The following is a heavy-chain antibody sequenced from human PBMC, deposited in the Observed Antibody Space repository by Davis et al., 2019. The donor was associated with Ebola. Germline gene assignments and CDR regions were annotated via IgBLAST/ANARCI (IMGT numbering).Heavy chain of an antibody. J-gene: IGHJ4*02. V-gene: IGHV1-18*01. CDR3: ARLLWFGGDDY. Sequence: ASVKVSCKASGGTFSSYAISWVRQAPGQGLEWMGWISAYNGNTNYAQKLQGRVTMTTDTSTSTAYMELRSLRSDDTAVYYCARLLWFGGDDYWGQGTLVTVSS. CDR2: ISAYNGNT. CDR1: GGTFSSYA. D-gene: IGHD3-10*01.